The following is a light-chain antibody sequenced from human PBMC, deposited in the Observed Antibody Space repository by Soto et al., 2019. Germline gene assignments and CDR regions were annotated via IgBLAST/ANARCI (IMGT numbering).Light chain of an antibody. V-gene: IGKV3-20*01. CDR1: QIVTSDY. CDR3: QQYGTSEII. Sequence: DIVLTQSPGTLSLSPGERVTLSCRASQIVTSDYLAWYHQGPGQAPRLLIYGASNRATGIPDRYSASGSGTDFTLTISRLEPEDFAVFFCQQYGTSEIIFGQGTRLEIK. J-gene: IGKJ5*01. CDR2: GAS.